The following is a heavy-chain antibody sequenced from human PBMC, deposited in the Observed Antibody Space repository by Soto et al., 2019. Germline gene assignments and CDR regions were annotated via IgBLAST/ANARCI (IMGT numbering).Heavy chain of an antibody. Sequence: PGGSLRLSCTASGFTFSRYAMSWVRQAPGKGLEWVSSISSSSSYIYYADSVKGRFTISRDNAKNSLYLQMNSLRAEDTAVYYCAARIAAAGRLLDYWGQGTLVTVSS. V-gene: IGHV3-21*01. CDR3: AARIAAAGRLLDY. CDR1: GFTFSRYA. D-gene: IGHD6-13*01. J-gene: IGHJ4*02. CDR2: ISSSSSYI.